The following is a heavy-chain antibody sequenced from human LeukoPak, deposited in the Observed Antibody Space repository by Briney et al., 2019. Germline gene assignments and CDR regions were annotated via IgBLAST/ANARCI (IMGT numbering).Heavy chain of an antibody. Sequence: GGSLRLSCAASGFAFSSYGMHWVRQAPGQGLEWMGWINPNSGGTNYAQKFQGRVTMTRDTSISTAYMELSRLRSDDTAVYYCAITSVAAYDYWGQGTLVTVSS. CDR3: AITSVAAYDY. D-gene: IGHD6-19*01. J-gene: IGHJ4*02. V-gene: IGHV1-2*02. CDR1: GFAFSSYG. CDR2: INPNSGGT.